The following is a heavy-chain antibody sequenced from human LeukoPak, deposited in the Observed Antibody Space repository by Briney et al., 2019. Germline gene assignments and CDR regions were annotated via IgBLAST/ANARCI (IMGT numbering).Heavy chain of an antibody. Sequence: GGSLRLSCAASGFTFSSYWMHWVRQAPGKGLVWVSRINTDGSSTSYADSVKGRFTISRDNAKNTLYLQMNSLRAEDTAVYYCARVPRTFMTTVTTPIDYWGQGTLVTVSS. CDR2: INTDGSST. V-gene: IGHV3-74*01. CDR1: GFTFSSYW. D-gene: IGHD4-11*01. J-gene: IGHJ4*02. CDR3: ARVPRTFMTTVTTPIDY.